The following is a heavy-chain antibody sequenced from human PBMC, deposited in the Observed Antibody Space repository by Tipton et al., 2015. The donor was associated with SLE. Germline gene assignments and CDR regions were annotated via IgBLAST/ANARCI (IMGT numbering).Heavy chain of an antibody. CDR1: GGSFSGYY. J-gene: IGHJ6*02. Sequence: TLSLTCAVYGGSFSGYYWSWIRQPAGKGLEWIGRIYTSGSTNYNPSLKSRVTISVDTSKNQFSLKLTSVTAADTAVYYCARGMLTWRGAIVGVDVWGQGTTVNVSS. CDR2: IYTSGST. D-gene: IGHD2-8*01. V-gene: IGHV4-59*10. CDR3: ARGMLTWRGAIVGVDV.